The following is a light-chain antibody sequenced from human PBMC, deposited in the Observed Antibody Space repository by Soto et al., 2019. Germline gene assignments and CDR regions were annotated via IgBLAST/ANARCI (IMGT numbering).Light chain of an antibody. J-gene: IGLJ2*01. CDR1: SSDVGGYNS. CDR3: CSYAGSDTYVV. CDR2: DVT. Sequence: QSVLTQPRSVSGSPGQSVTISCTGTSSDVGGYNSVSWYQQSPGKAPKLMIYDVTNRPSGVPDRFSGSKSGNTASLTISGLQAEDEGDYYCCSYAGSDTYVVFGGGTKLTVL. V-gene: IGLV2-11*01.